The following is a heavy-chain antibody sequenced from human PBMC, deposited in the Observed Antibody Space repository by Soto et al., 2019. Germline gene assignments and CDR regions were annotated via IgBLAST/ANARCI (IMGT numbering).Heavy chain of an antibody. Sequence: SPPTLMYQTQTLTLTCTFSGLSHRTNGVGVGWIRQPPGKALEWLALIYWDDDKRYSPSLKTRLSITKDTSKKQVVVTMTNMDPVDTATYYCARQVRYCSGNGCPHVFDPWLQGTLVTVFS. J-gene: IGHJ5*02. CDR1: GLSHRTNGVG. CDR3: ARQVRYCSGNGCPHVFDP. D-gene: IGHD2-15*01. V-gene: IGHV2-5*02. CDR2: IYWDDDK.